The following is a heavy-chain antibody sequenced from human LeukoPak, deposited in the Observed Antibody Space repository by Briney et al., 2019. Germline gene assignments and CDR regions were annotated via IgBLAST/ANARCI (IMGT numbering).Heavy chain of an antibody. CDR1: GFTFSSYE. Sequence: GGSLRLSCAASGFTFSSYEMNWVRQAPGKGLEWASYIRSSGSSIYYADSVEGRFTISRDNAKNSLYLQMSILRAEDTAVYFCARFETCQCDDVFDIWGQGTMVTVSS. CDR2: IRSSGSSI. D-gene: IGHD3-9*01. CDR3: ARFETCQCDDVFDI. V-gene: IGHV3-48*03. J-gene: IGHJ3*02.